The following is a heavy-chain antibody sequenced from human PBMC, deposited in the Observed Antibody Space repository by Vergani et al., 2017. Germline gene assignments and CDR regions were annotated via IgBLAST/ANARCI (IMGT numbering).Heavy chain of an antibody. CDR2: INPNSGNT. D-gene: IGHD2-2*01. CDR3: ARGRRYQLLAWFDP. V-gene: IGHV1-8*01. CDR1: GYTFTSYD. J-gene: IGHJ5*02. Sequence: QVQLVQSGAEVKKPGASVKVSCKASGYTFTSYDINWVRQATGQGLEWMGWINPNSGNTGYAQKFQGRVTMTRNNSISTAYMELSSLRSEDTAVYYCARGRRYQLLAWFDPWGQGTLVTVSS.